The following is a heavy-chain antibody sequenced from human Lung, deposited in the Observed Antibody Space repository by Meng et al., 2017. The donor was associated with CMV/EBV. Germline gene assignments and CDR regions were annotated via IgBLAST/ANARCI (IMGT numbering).Heavy chain of an antibody. CDR1: GYTFTNYG. V-gene: IGHV1-18*01. CDR2: INAYKGDT. D-gene: IGHD1-26*01. CDR3: ARVEVGITSGDY. Sequence: VQSGWEVKKPGASVKGSCNASGYTFTNYGIPWVRQAPGQGLEWMGWINAYKGDTNYAQTLQGRVTMTTDTSTSTAYMELRSLRSDDTAVYYCARVEVGITSGDYWGQGTLVTVSS. J-gene: IGHJ4*02.